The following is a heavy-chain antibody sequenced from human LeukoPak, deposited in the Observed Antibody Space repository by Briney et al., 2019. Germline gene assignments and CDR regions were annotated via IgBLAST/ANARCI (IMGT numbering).Heavy chain of an antibody. CDR1: GGSISSGDYF. CDR3: ARCISIKRYFDY. D-gene: IGHD3-3*02. J-gene: IGHJ4*02. V-gene: IGHV4-31*03. CDR2: IFYSGST. Sequence: PSETLSLTCTVSGGSISSGDYFWSWIRQHPGKGLEWIAYIFYSGSTYYNPSLKSRVTISVDTSKNQFSLKLSSVTAADTAVYYCARCISIKRYFDYWGQGTLVTVSS.